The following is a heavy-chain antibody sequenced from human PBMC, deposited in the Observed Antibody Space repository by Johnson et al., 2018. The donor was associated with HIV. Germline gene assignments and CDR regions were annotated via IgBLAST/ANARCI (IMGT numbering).Heavy chain of an antibody. CDR3: ARDVGLLAYCGGDCADAFYI. Sequence: VQLVESGGGMVQPGGSLRLSCAASGFTFSDYYMSWIRQAPGKGLEWVSYISSSGSTIYYADSVKGRFTISRDNAKNSLYLQMNSLRAEDTAVYYCARDVGLLAYCGGDCADAFYIWGQGTIVTVSS. CDR2: ISSSGSTI. D-gene: IGHD2-21*01. V-gene: IGHV3-11*04. CDR1: GFTFSDYY. J-gene: IGHJ3*02.